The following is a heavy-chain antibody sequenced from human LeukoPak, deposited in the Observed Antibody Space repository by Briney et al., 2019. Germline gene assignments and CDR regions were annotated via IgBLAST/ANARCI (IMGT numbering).Heavy chain of an antibody. CDR1: GFTFSSYS. D-gene: IGHD3-10*02. V-gene: IGHV3-48*04. Sequence: GGSLRLSCAASGFTFSSYSMNWVRQAPGKGLEWVSYISSSGSTIYYADSVEGRFTISRDNAKNSLYLQMNSLRAEDTAVHYCAELGITMIGGVWGKGTTVTISS. CDR2: ISSSGSTI. J-gene: IGHJ6*04. CDR3: AELGITMIGGV.